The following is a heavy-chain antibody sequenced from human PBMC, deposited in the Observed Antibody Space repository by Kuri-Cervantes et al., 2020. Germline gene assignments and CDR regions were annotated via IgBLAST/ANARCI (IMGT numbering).Heavy chain of an antibody. Sequence: GESLKISCAASGFTFSDYYMSWIRQAPGKGLEWVSYISSSGGTIYYADSVKGRFTISRDNAKNSLYLQMNSLRAEDTAVYYCAKDQRIQLWLGDYYYGMDVWGQGTTVTVSS. J-gene: IGHJ6*02. D-gene: IGHD5-18*01. CDR1: GFTFSDYY. CDR2: ISSSGGTI. CDR3: AKDQRIQLWLGDYYYGMDV. V-gene: IGHV3-11*04.